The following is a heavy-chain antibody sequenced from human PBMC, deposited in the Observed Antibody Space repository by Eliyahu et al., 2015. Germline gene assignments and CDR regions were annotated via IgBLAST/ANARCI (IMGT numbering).Heavy chain of an antibody. CDR1: GYSVGTNY. CDR2: IYDHGGT. Sequence: EVHLEQSGGGLVQPGGSLRXXCXXVGYSVGTNYMTXVRQAPGKRLEWLAVIYDHGGTYYADSVKGRFTISRDDSKNMLYLQMNSLRAEDTAIYYCANLWGGFFTLWGRGTLVSVSS. J-gene: IGHJ2*01. V-gene: IGHV3-66*01. CDR3: ANLWGGFFTL. D-gene: IGHD7-27*01.